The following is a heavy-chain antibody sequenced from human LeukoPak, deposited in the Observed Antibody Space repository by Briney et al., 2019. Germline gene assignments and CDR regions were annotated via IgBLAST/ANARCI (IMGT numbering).Heavy chain of an antibody. V-gene: IGHV1-2*02. CDR3: ARDVDPYCNFGSCYDY. CDR1: GYTFTANY. D-gene: IGHD2-15*01. CDR2: IEPNRAAI. Sequence: GASVKVSCKASGYTFTANYIHWVRQAPGQGLEWMGWIEPNRAAIRYAQKFQGRVTMTRDTSITTAYMDLSSLTSDDTAVYYCARDVDPYCNFGSCYDYWGQGTLVTVSS. J-gene: IGHJ4*02.